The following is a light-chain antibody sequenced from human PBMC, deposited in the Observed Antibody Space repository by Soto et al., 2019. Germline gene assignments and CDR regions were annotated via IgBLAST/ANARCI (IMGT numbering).Light chain of an antibody. CDR2: EGN. V-gene: IGLV2-23*03. CDR1: SRDIGGYNL. CDR3: CSYAGFSSVV. J-gene: IGLJ1*01. Sequence: QSALAQPASMSGSPGQSITISCTGTSRDIGGYNLVSWYQQHPGRAPKLMIYEGNKRPSRVSNRFSASKSGNTAALTISGLQDEDEADYYCCSYAGFSSVVFGSGTKVTVL.